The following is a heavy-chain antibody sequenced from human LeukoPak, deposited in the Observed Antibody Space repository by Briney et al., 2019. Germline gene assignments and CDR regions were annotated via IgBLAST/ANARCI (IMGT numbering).Heavy chain of an antibody. Sequence: GGSLRLSCAASGFTFSDYYMSWIRQAPGKGLEWVSYISSSGSTIYYADSVKGRFTISRDNAKNSLYLQMNSLRAEDTAVYYCARVWGYPPSDAFDIWGQGTMVTVSS. CDR3: ARVWGYPPSDAFDI. D-gene: IGHD3-16*01. V-gene: IGHV3-11*01. CDR1: GFTFSDYY. J-gene: IGHJ3*02. CDR2: ISSSGSTI.